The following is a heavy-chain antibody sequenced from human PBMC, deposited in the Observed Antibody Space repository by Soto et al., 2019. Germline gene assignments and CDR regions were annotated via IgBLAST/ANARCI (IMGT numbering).Heavy chain of an antibody. CDR3: ARVRSYSYGQGYGMDV. CDR2: ISSSSGYI. J-gene: IGHJ6*02. V-gene: IGHV3-21*01. Sequence: EVQLVESGEGLVKPGGSLRLSCAASGFTFSTYSMNWVRQAPGKGLEWVSSISSSSGYIYYADSVKGRFTISRDDAKNSLSLQMNSLRAEDTAVYYCARVRSYSYGQGYGMDVWGQGTTVTVSS. D-gene: IGHD5-18*01. CDR1: GFTFSTYS.